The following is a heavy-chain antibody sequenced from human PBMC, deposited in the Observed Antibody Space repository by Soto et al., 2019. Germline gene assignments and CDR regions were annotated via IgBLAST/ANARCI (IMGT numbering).Heavy chain of an antibody. CDR2: IIPIFGTA. V-gene: IGHV1-69*01. D-gene: IGHD3-3*01. Sequence: QVRLVQSGAEVKKPGSSVKVSCKASGGTFSSYAISWVRQAPGQGLEWMGGIIPIFGTANYAQKFQGRVTITADESTSTAYMELSSLRSEDTAVYYCARGDIKEYYDLFDPWGQGTLVTVSS. CDR1: GGTFSSYA. CDR3: ARGDIKEYYDLFDP. J-gene: IGHJ5*02.